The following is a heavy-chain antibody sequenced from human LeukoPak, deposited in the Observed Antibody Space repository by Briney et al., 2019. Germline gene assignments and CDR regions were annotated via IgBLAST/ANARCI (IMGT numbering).Heavy chain of an antibody. CDR3: AKDGGPYYYDRSGYYDY. Sequence: PGGPLRLSCAASGFTFSSYAMSWVRQAPGKGLEWVSAMSGSGGSTYYADSVKGRFTISRDNSKNTLYLQMNSLRAEDTAVYYCAKDGGPYYYDRSGYYDYWGQGTLVTVSS. CDR2: MSGSGGST. CDR1: GFTFSSYA. V-gene: IGHV3-23*01. J-gene: IGHJ4*02. D-gene: IGHD3-22*01.